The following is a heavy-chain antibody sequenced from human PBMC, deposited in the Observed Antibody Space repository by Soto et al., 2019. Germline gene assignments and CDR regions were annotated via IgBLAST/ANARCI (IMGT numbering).Heavy chain of an antibody. D-gene: IGHD3-22*01. CDR2: IYYSGST. Sequence: PSETLSLTCTVSGGSISSGDYYWSWIRQPPGKGLEWIGYIYYSGSTYYNPSLKSRVTISVDTSKNQFSLKLSSVTAADTAVYYCARDSSGYGLGFDIWGQGTMVTVSS. V-gene: IGHV4-30-4*01. J-gene: IGHJ3*02. CDR1: GGSISSGDYY. CDR3: ARDSSGYGLGFDI.